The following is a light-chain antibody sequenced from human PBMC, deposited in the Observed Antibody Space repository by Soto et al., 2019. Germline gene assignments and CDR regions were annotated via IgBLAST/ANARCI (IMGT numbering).Light chain of an antibody. CDR2: GAS. V-gene: IGKV1-39*01. J-gene: IGKJ1*01. CDR3: QQSYRT. Sequence: DIQMTQSPSSLSASVGDRVTITCRASQSITRYLNWYQQKPGQPPQLLIYGASNLQSGVPSRFSGGGSGTDFTLTISSLQPEDFATYYCQQSYRTFGQGTKV. CDR1: QSITRY.